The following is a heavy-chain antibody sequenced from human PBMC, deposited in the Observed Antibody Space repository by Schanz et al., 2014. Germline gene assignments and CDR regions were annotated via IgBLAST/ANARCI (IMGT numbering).Heavy chain of an antibody. CDR1: GFTFSRYA. Sequence: QVQLVESGGGVVQPGRSVRLSCAASGFTFSRYAMHWVRQAPGKGLEWVAVISNDGSDEHYADSVKGRFTIARDNSKNTLYLQMNSLRAEDTAVYYCARESPFGGDCFSHGGQVTLVTVSS. V-gene: IGHV3-30*04. D-gene: IGHD2-21*01. CDR2: ISNDGSDE. CDR3: ARESPFGGDCFSH. J-gene: IGHJ4*02.